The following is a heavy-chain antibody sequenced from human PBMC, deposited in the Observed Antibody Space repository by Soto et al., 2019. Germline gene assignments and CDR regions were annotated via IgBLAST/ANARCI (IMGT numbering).Heavy chain of an antibody. CDR1: GFTFSNYD. CDR2: IGTAGDT. Sequence: EVQLVESGGGLVQPGGSLRLSCAASGFTFSNYDMHCVRQVTGKGLEWVSTIGTAGDTYYPGSLKGRFTISRENAKNSLYLQMNSLRAEDTAVYYCARGRLISLYYFDYCCQGTLVTVSS. J-gene: IGHJ4*02. CDR3: ARGRLISLYYFDY. V-gene: IGHV3-13*01. D-gene: IGHD2-15*01.